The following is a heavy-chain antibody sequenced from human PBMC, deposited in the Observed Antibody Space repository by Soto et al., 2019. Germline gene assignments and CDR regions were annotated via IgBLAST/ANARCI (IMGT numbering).Heavy chain of an antibody. CDR1: GFTFRAYW. J-gene: IGHJ4*02. D-gene: IGHD1-1*01. V-gene: IGHV3-74*01. CDR3: TRGHRVSSTGTGAH. Sequence: LRLSCEVSGFTFRAYWVHWVRQVPGKGLIWVSRLSDDGSTTTYADSVKGRFTISRDNAKITLYLQMNSLRADDTGLYYCTRGHRVSSTGTGAHWGQGTLVTVSS. CDR2: LSDDGSTT.